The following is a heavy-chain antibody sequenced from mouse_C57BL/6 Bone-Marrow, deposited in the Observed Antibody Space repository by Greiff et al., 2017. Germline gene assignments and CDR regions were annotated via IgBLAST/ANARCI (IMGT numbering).Heavy chain of an antibody. J-gene: IGHJ3*01. V-gene: IGHV1-7*01. CDR2: INPSSGYT. D-gene: IGHD2-3*01. CDR3: ARGIYDGFLWFAY. Sequence: VQLQQSGAELAKPGASVKLSCKASGYTFTSYWMHWVKQRPGQGLEWIGYINPSSGYTKYNQKFKDKATLTADKSSSTAYMQLSNLTYEDSAVYYCARGIYDGFLWFAYWGQGTLVTVSA. CDR1: GYTFTSYW.